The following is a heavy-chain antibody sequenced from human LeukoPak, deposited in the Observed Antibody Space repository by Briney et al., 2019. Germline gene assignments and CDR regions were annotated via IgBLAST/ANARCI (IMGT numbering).Heavy chain of an antibody. CDR1: GYTFTRSG. CDR3: AREDSGYDWYPGNYLDY. J-gene: IGHJ4*02. D-gene: IGHD5-12*01. CDR2: ISAYTGDT. Sequence: GASVKVSCKASGYTFTRSGISWVRQAPGQGLEWMGWISAYTGDTKYAQKFQGRVTMTTDTSTSTAYMNLRSLRSDDTAVYYCAREDSGYDWYPGNYLDYWGQGTLVTVSS. V-gene: IGHV1-18*01.